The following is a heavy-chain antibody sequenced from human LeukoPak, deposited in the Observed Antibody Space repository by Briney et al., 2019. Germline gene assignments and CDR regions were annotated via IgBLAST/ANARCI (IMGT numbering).Heavy chain of an antibody. CDR3: ARVFGEYYYYYYYMDV. CDR1: GFTFSSYS. CDR2: ISTSSSYI. V-gene: IGHV3-21*04. Sequence: GGSLRLSCAASGFTFSSYSMNWVRQAPGKGLEWVSFISTSSSYIHNADPVKGRFTISRDNAENSLYLQMNSLRAEDTAVYYCARVFGEYYYYYYYMDVWGKGTTVTISS. J-gene: IGHJ6*03. D-gene: IGHD3-10*02.